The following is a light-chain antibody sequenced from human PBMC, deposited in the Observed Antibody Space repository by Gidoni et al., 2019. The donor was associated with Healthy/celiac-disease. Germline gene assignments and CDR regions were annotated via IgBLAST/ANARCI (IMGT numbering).Light chain of an antibody. CDR1: QDISNY. V-gene: IGKV1-33*01. J-gene: IGKJ2*01. CDR3: QQYDNLPYT. Sequence: DIQMTQSPSSLSASVGDRVTITCQASQDISNYLNWYQQKPGKAPKLLIYDASNLETGVPSRFSGSGFGTDFTFTISSLQPEDIATYYCQQYDNLPYTFXQXTKLEIK. CDR2: DAS.